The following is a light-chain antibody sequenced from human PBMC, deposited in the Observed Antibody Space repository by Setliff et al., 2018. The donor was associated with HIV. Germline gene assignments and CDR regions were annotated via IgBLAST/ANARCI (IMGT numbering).Light chain of an antibody. V-gene: IGLV2-14*03. Sequence: QSALAQPASVSGSPGQSVTISCTGTSSDVGAYNFVSWYQQHPGRAPKLMIYDVINRNSGVSIRFSGSKSCNAASLTISGLQAEDEADYYCSSYTTSRQFVFGSGTKVTVL. CDR1: SSDVGAYNF. CDR3: SSYTTSRQFV. J-gene: IGLJ1*01. CDR2: DVI.